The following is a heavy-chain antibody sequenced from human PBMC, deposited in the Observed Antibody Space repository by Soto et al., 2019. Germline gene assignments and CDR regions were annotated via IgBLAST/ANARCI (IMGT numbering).Heavy chain of an antibody. D-gene: IGHD3-9*01. V-gene: IGHV1-46*01. J-gene: IGHJ6*02. Sequence: GESLKISCKGSGYTFTDYWIGWVRQLPGKGLEWMGIINPSGGSTSYAQKFQGRVTMTRDTSTSTVYMELSSLRSEDTAVYYCARGAVYDITNGMDVWGQGTTVTVSS. CDR3: ARGAVYDITNGMDV. CDR2: INPSGGST. CDR1: GYTFTDYW.